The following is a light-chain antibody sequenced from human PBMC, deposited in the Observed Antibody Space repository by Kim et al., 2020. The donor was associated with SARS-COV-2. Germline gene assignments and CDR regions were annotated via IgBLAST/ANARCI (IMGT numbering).Light chain of an antibody. Sequence: DIQLTQSPSALSASIGDRVTISCRANKSISSWLAWYQQKPGKAPKLLIYTTSYLESGVPSGFSGSGSGTEFTLTIASLQPDDFATYYCQQYDKDPYSFGQGTKVDIK. CDR2: TTS. V-gene: IGKV1-5*03. J-gene: IGKJ2*03. CDR1: KSISSW. CDR3: QQYDKDPYS.